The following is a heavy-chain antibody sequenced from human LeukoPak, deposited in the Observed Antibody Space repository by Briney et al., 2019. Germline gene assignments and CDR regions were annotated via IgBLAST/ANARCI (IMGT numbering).Heavy chain of an antibody. CDR1: GGSISSDDYY. Sequence: SETLSLTCTVSGGSISSDDYYWSWIRQSPGKGLEWMGNIHYSGSTYYNPSLKSRLTISVDTFKKQFSLKLSSVTAADTAVYYCARGTLVGYYYDSSGYEDYWGQGTLVTVSS. V-gene: IGHV4-30-4*01. CDR3: ARGTLVGYYYDSSGYEDY. J-gene: IGHJ4*02. CDR2: IHYSGST. D-gene: IGHD3-22*01.